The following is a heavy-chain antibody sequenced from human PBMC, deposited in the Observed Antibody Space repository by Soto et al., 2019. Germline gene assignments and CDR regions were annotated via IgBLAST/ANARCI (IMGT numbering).Heavy chain of an antibody. V-gene: IGHV3-21*01. D-gene: IGHD2-2*01. CDR3: ARAPIVVVPAASXY. CDR1: GFTFSSYS. CDR2: ISSSSSYI. Sequence: GGSLILSCAASGFTFSSYSMNWVRQAPGKGLEWVSSISSSSSYIYYADSVKGRFTISRDNAKNSLYLQMNSLRAEDTAVYYCARAPIVVVPAASXYWGQGTLVXVSS. J-gene: IGHJ4*02.